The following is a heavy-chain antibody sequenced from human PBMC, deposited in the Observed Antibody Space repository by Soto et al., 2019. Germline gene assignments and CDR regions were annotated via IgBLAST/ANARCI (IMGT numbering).Heavy chain of an antibody. V-gene: IGHV1-46*02. D-gene: IGHD3-3*01. CDR3: ARDFGRHGAVDTTGWFDP. CDR2: INPTDGSV. Sequence: QVQLVQSGAEVKKPGASVKVSCTASGYTFKSFYMNWVRQAPGQGLEWIGMINPTDGSVSFAQKFQDRVTLTADRPTSTVYMERSSLTREDTAVYCCARDFGRHGAVDTTGWFDPWGQGTLVTVSS. CDR1: GYTFKSFY. J-gene: IGHJ5*02.